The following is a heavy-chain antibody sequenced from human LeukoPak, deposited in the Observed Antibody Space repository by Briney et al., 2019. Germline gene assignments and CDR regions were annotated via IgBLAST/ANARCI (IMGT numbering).Heavy chain of an antibody. CDR2: IYYSGST. CDR1: GGSISSYY. V-gene: IGHV4-59*01. Sequence: SETLSLTCTVSGGSISSYYWSWIRQPPGKGLEWIGYIYYSGSTNYNPSLKSRVTISVDTSKNQFSLKLSSVTAADTAVYYCARRYSSGSLDYWGQGTLVTVPS. CDR3: ARRYSSGSLDY. J-gene: IGHJ4*02. D-gene: IGHD6-19*01.